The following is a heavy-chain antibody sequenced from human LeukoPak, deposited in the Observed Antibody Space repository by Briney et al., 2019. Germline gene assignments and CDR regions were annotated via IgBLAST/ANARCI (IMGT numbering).Heavy chain of an antibody. D-gene: IGHD6-19*01. V-gene: IGHV1-46*01. Sequence: ASVTVSFKASGYTFTIYYMHWVRQAPGQGLEWMGIINPSGGSTSYAQKFQGRVTMTRDTSTSTVYMELSSLRSEDTAVYYCARDLEAVAGIWGQGTLVTVSS. CDR3: ARDLEAVAGI. CDR2: INPSGGST. J-gene: IGHJ4*02. CDR1: GYTFTIYY.